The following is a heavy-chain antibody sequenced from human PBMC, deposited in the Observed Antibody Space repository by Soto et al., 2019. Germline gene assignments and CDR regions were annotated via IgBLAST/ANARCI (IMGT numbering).Heavy chain of an antibody. CDR1: GGTFSSYP. D-gene: IGHD2-21*01. J-gene: IGHJ6*02. CDR2: IIPFFGTS. V-gene: IGHV1-69*01. CDR3: ARAGHITNYGMAV. Sequence: QVQLVQSGAEVKKPGSSVKVSCEASGGTFSSYPINWVRQAPGQGLEWMGGIIPFFGTSNYAQKFQGRVTITADDSTSTASMELRSLRSEDTAVYYCARAGHITNYGMAVWGQGTTVTVSS.